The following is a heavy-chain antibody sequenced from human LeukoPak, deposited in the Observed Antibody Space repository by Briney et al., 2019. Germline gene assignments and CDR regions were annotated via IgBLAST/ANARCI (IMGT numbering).Heavy chain of an antibody. J-gene: IGHJ4*02. CDR2: ISAYNGNT. CDR3: ARDPGYSSGWYGDY. D-gene: IGHD6-19*01. Sequence: ASVKVSCKASGYTFPSYGISWVRPAPGQGLEWMGWISAYNGNTNYAQKLQGRVTMTTDTSTSTAYMELRSLRSDDTAVYYCARDPGYSSGWYGDYSGQGTLVTVSS. CDR1: GYTFPSYG. V-gene: IGHV1-18*01.